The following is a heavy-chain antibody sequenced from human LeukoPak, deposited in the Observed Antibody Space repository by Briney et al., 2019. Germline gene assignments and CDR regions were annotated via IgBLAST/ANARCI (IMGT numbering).Heavy chain of an antibody. CDR2: SDPEDGET. J-gene: IGHJ4*02. CDR1: GYTLTELS. CDR3: ATHGYYDSSGYYYVDY. Sequence: GASVKVSCKVSGYTLTELSMHWVRQAPGKGLEWMGGSDPEDGETIYAQKFQGRVTMTEDTSTDTAYMELSSLRSEDTAVYYCATHGYYDSSGYYYVDYWGQGTLVTVSS. V-gene: IGHV1-24*01. D-gene: IGHD3-22*01.